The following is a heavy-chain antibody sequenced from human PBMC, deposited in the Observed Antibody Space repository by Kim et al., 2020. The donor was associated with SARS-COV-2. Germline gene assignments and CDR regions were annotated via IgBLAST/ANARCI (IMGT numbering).Heavy chain of an antibody. CDR2: ISWSSGSR. CDR1: GFIFGDYA. CDR3: AKDIHIVVGTGMDV. Sequence: GGSLRLSCAGSGFIFGDYAMHWVRQAPGKGLQWVSGISWSSGSRDYADSVKGRFTISRDNAKNSLYLQMNSLRVEDTAVYYCAKDIHIVVGTGMDVWGQGTTVTVSS. V-gene: IGHV3-9*01. J-gene: IGHJ6*02. D-gene: IGHD2-21*02.